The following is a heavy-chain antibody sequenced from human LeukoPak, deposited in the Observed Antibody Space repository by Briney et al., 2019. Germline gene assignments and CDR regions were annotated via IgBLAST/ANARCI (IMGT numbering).Heavy chain of an antibody. CDR2: ISGSGGST. V-gene: IGHV3-23*01. CDR1: GFTFSSYA. J-gene: IGHJ4*02. D-gene: IGHD6-19*01. CDR3: AKSRYSSGWYYFDY. Sequence: TGGSLRLSCAASGFTFSSYAMSWVRQAPGKGLEWVSAISGSGGSTYYADSVKGRFTISRDNSKNTLYLQMNSLRAEDTAVYYCAKSRYSSGWYYFDYWGQGTLVTVSS.